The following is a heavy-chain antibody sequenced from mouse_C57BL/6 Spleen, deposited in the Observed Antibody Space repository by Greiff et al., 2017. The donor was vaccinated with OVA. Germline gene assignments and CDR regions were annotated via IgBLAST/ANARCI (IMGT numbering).Heavy chain of an antibody. CDR3: ARVYDYDDGPWYFDV. J-gene: IGHJ1*03. CDR2: INPNNGGT. CDR1: GYTFTDYN. Sequence: EVQLQQSGPELVKPGASVTIPCQASGYTFTDYNMAWVKQSHGKSLEWIGDINPNNGGTIYNQKFKGQATLTVDKSSSTAYMELRSLTSDDTAVYYCARVYDYDDGPWYFDVWGTGTTVTVSS. D-gene: IGHD2-4*01. V-gene: IGHV1-18*01.